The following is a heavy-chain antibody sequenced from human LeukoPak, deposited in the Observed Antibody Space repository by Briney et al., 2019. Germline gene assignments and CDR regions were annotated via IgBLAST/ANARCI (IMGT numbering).Heavy chain of an antibody. CDR3: AKPAYCGGDCYSSPFQH. D-gene: IGHD2-21*02. V-gene: IGHV3-30*18. CDR1: GFTFSSSG. CDR2: VSYDGGKK. Sequence: GGSLRLSCAASGFTFSSSGMHWVRQAPGKGLEWVAFVSYDGGKKYYADSVKGRFTISRDNSKNMLYLQMNSLRAEDTAVYYCAKPAYCGGDCYSSPFQHWGQGTLVTVSS. J-gene: IGHJ1*01.